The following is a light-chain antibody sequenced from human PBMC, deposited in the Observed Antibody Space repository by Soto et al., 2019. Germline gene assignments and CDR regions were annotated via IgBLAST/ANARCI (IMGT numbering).Light chain of an antibody. V-gene: IGLV2-23*01. CDR1: SSDVGSYNL. J-gene: IGLJ1*01. Sequence: QSALTQPASVSGSPGQSITISCTGTSSDVGSYNLVSWYQQHPGKAPKLMIYEGSKRPSGVSNRFSGSKSGNTASLTISGLQADDEADYYCCSSAGRGVFGTGTKLTVL. CDR2: EGS. CDR3: CSSAGRGV.